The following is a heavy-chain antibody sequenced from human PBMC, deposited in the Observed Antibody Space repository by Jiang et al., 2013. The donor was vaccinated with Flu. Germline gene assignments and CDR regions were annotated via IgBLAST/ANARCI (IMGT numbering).Heavy chain of an antibody. D-gene: IGHD1-14*01. V-gene: IGHV1-46*01. CDR2: INPSGGST. CDR1: GYTFTSYY. CDR3: ASFSGTGTSGYFDY. Sequence: SGYTFTSYYMHWVRQAPGQGLEWMGIINPSGGSTSYAQKFQGRVTMTRDTSTSTVYMELSSLRSEDTAVYYCASFSGTGTSGYFDYWGQGTLVTVSS. J-gene: IGHJ4*02.